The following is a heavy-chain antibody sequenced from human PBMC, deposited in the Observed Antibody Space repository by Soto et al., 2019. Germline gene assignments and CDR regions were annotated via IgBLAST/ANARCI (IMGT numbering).Heavy chain of an antibody. D-gene: IGHD6-25*01. Sequence: PWESLKISCKGSEYPFTNYWISWVRQVPGKCLEWMVRIDPSDSYSSHSPSFQGHVTLSADKSINTVYLHWSSLKASDTAMYYCARQEAYSSAAYGLDFWGQGTLVSVSS. CDR1: EYPFTNYW. CDR3: ARQEAYSSAAYGLDF. J-gene: IGHJ4*02. V-gene: IGHV5-10-1*01. CDR2: IDPSDSYS.